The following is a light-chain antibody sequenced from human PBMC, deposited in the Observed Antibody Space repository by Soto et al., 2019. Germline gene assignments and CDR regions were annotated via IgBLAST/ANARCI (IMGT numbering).Light chain of an antibody. CDR3: QQYGSSPFT. V-gene: IGKV3-20*01. Sequence: EIVLTQSPGTLSLSPGERATLSCRASQSVSSNYLAWYQQKPGQAPRLLIHGASSGATGIPDRFSGSGSGTDFTLTISRLEPEDFAVYYCQQYGSSPFTFGPGTKVDIK. CDR2: GAS. CDR1: QSVSSNY. J-gene: IGKJ3*01.